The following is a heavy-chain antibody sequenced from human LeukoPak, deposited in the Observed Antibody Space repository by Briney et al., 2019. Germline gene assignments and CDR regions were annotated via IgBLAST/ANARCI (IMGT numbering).Heavy chain of an antibody. CDR1: GFTFTNYA. D-gene: IGHD2-15*01. Sequence: PEGSLRLSCAASGFTFTNYAISWVRLAPGKGLEWVSAISNSGGSTYYADSVKGRFTISRDNSKNTLYLQMNSLRAEDTAVYYCAKGGHCSGGSCYGLFAGDYWGQGTLVTVSS. CDR2: ISNSGGST. V-gene: IGHV3-23*01. CDR3: AKGGHCSGGSCYGLFAGDY. J-gene: IGHJ4*02.